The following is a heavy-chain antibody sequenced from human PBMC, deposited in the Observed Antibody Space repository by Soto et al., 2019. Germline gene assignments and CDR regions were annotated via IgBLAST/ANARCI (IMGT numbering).Heavy chain of an antibody. CDR3: ARGSKYYYDSSGYSAFDY. Sequence: GASVKVSCKASGYTFTSYGISWVRQAPGQGLEWMGWISAYNGNTNYAQKLQGRVTMTTDTSTSTAYMELRSLRSDDTAVYYCARGSKYYYDSSGYSAFDYWGQGTLVTVSS. J-gene: IGHJ4*02. CDR1: GYTFTSYG. V-gene: IGHV1-18*01. CDR2: ISAYNGNT. D-gene: IGHD3-22*01.